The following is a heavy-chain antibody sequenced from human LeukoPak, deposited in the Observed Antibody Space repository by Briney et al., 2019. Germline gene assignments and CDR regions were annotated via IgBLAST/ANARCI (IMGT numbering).Heavy chain of an antibody. CDR3: ARAFSTTSYNWFDP. Sequence: ASVKVSCKASGYTFTSYGISWVRQAPGQGLEWMGWISAYNGNTNYAQKLQGRVTMTTDTSTSTAYMELRSLKSDDTAVYYCARAFSTTSYNWFDPWGQGTLVTISS. D-gene: IGHD2-2*01. V-gene: IGHV1-18*01. CDR1: GYTFTSYG. J-gene: IGHJ5*02. CDR2: ISAYNGNT.